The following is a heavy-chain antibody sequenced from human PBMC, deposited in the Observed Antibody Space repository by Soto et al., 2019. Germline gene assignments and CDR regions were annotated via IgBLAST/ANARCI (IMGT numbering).Heavy chain of an antibody. CDR3: ARATRPGGFDY. Sequence: ASVKVSCKASGYTFTSYYMHRVRQAPGQGLEWMGIINPSGGSTSYAQKFQGRVTMTRDTSTSTVYMELSSLRSEDTAVYYCARATRPGGFDYWGQGTLVTVSS. V-gene: IGHV1-46*01. J-gene: IGHJ4*02. CDR2: INPSGGST. CDR1: GYTFTSYY.